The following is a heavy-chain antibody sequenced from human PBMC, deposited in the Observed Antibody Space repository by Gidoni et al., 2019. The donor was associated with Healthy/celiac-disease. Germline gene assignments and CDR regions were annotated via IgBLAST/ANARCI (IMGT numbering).Heavy chain of an antibody. Sequence: EVQLVESGGGLVQPGGSLRLSCSASGFTFSSSAMHWVRQAPGKGLEYVSAISSNGGSTYYADSVKGRFTISRDNSKNTLYLQMSSLRAEDTAVYYCVTGLYYYDSSGYRHDAFDIWGQGTMVTVSS. CDR3: VTGLYYYDSSGYRHDAFDI. D-gene: IGHD3-22*01. CDR2: ISSNGGST. J-gene: IGHJ3*02. V-gene: IGHV3-64D*06. CDR1: GFTFSSSA.